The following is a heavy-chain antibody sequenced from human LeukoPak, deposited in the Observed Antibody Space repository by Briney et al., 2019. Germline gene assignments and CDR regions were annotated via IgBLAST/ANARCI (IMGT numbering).Heavy chain of an antibody. CDR2: IWYDGSNK. V-gene: IGHV3-33*06. CDR3: AKDLGTPNGFDY. Sequence: PGRSLRLSCAASGFTFSSYGMHWVRQAPGKGLEWVAVIWYDGSNKYYADSVKGRFTISRDNSKNTLYLQMNSLRAEDTAVYYCAKDLGTPNGFDYWGQGTLVTVSS. CDR1: GFTFSSYG. D-gene: IGHD2-15*01. J-gene: IGHJ4*02.